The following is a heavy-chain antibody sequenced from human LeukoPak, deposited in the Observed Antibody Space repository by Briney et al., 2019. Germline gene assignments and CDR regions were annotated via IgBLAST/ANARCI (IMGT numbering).Heavy chain of an antibody. D-gene: IGHD6-13*01. CDR3: AKDPEATSWYTGGNWFDP. V-gene: IGHV3-30*02. CDR2: IRYDGSNK. CDR1: GFTFSSYG. Sequence: GGSLRLSCAASGFTFSSYGMHWVRQAPGNGLEWVAFIRYDGSNKYYADSVKGRFTISRDNSKNTLYLQMNSLRAEDTAVYYCAKDPEATSWYTGGNWFDPWGQGTLVTVSA. J-gene: IGHJ5*02.